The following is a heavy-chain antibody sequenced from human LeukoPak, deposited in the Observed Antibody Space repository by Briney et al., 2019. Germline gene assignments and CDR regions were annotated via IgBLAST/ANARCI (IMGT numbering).Heavy chain of an antibody. CDR2: ISSSGSTI. Sequence: QPGGSLRLSCAASGFTFSSYEMNWVRQAPGKGLEWVSYISSSGSTIYYADSVKGRFTISRDNAKNSLYLQMNSLRAEDTAVYYCARREQLDYYYYYYMDVWGKGTTVTVSS. V-gene: IGHV3-48*03. CDR1: GFTFSSYE. CDR3: ARREQLDYYYYYYMDV. D-gene: IGHD6-6*01. J-gene: IGHJ6*03.